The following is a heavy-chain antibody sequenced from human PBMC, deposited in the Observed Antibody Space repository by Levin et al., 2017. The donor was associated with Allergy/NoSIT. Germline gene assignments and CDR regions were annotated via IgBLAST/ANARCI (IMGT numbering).Heavy chain of an antibody. CDR2: INHGGST. CDR3: ARGGLTGDLN. Sequence: GSLRLSCAVYGGSFSGYYWTWIRQPPGKGLEWIGEINHGGSTHYNPSLKSRVTISVDTSKNQFSLKLSSVTAADTAVYYCARGGLTGDLNWGQGTLVTVSS. J-gene: IGHJ4*02. V-gene: IGHV4-34*01. D-gene: IGHD7-27*01. CDR1: GGSFSGYY.